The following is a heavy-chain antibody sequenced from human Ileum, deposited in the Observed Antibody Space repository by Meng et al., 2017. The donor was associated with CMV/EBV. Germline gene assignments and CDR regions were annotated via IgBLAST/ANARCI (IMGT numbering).Heavy chain of an antibody. J-gene: IGHJ4*02. V-gene: IGHV3-11*05. D-gene: IGHD6-13*01. CDR1: GFTFRYYY. CDR3: ARDLGAAAAPWFDY. Sequence: QVELVEAGGGWVKQEGSLRLSCAISGFTFRYYYMSWIRQAPGKGLEWVSYISSSSSSTNYAESVKGRFTISRDNAKNSLYLQMNSLRAEDTAIYYCARDLGAAAAPWFDYWGQGTLVTVSS. CDR2: ISSSSSST.